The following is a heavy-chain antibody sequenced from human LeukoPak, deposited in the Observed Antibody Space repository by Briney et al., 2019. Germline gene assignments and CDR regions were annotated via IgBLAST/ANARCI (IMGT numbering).Heavy chain of an antibody. V-gene: IGHV4-38-2*02. J-gene: IGHJ5*02. CDR3: ARAAVTIFGGVSNWFDP. Sequence: SETLSLTCTVSGYSISTGYYWDWIRQPPGKGLEWIGTFYHGGSTYYNPSLKSRVTISVDTSKNQFSLKLSSVTAADTAVYYCARAAVTIFGGVSNWFDPWGQGTLVTVSS. CDR1: GYSISTGYY. D-gene: IGHD3-3*01. CDR2: FYHGGST.